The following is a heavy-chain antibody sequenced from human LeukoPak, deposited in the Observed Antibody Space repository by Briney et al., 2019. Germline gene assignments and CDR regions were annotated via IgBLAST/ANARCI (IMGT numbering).Heavy chain of an antibody. CDR1: GYIFTSYA. CDR2: INAGNGNT. CDR3: ATGPNSGSQGAFDI. J-gene: IGHJ3*02. Sequence: ASVKVSCKASGYIFTSYAMHWVRQAPGQRLEWMGWINAGNGNTKYSQKFQGRVTMTEDTSTDTAYMELSSLRSEDTAVYYCATGPNSGSQGAFDIWGQGTMVTVSS. D-gene: IGHD1-26*01. V-gene: IGHV1-3*01.